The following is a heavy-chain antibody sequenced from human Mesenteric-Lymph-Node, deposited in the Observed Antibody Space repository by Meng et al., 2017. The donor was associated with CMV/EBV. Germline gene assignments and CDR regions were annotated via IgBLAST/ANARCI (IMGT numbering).Heavy chain of an antibody. J-gene: IGHJ4*02. CDR3: ARGQVGDTTLFDY. Sequence: VSGASVTSNSYYWNWVRQPPGKGLEWIGYISYSGSTNYNSYLRSRVTISLDTSKNQFSLKLTSVTGADMAVYYCARGQVGDTTLFDYWGQGTLVTVSS. V-gene: IGHV4-61*01. D-gene: IGHD1-26*01. CDR1: GASVTSNSYY. CDR2: ISYSGST.